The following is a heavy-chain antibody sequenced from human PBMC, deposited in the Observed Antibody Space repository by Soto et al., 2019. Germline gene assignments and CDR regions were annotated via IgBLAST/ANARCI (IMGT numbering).Heavy chain of an antibody. CDR1: GGTFSGDA. V-gene: IGHV1-69*13. J-gene: IGHJ6*02. D-gene: IGHD4-17*01. CDR3: ARGYYGDHYYYYYGMDV. CDR2: IIPIFGTA. Sequence: SVKVSCKASGGTFSGDAIDWVRQAPGQGLEWMGGIIPIFGTANYAQKFQGRVTITADESTSTVYMELSSLRSEDTAVYYCARGYYGDHYYYYYGMDVWGQGTTVTVSS.